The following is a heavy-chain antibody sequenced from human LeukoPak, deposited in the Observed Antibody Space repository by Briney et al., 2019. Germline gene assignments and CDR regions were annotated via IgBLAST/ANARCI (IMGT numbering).Heavy chain of an antibody. CDR1: GYTFTGYD. CDR3: ARGGETGYSSSWYLSYYYYYYYMDV. Sequence: GASVKVSCKASGYTFTGYDINWVRQAPGQGLEWMGWMNPNSGNTGYAQKFQGRVTITRNTSISTAYMELSSLRSEDTAVYYCARGGETGYSSSWYLSYYYYYYYMDVWGKGTTVTVSS. V-gene: IGHV1-8*03. J-gene: IGHJ6*03. D-gene: IGHD6-13*01. CDR2: MNPNSGNT.